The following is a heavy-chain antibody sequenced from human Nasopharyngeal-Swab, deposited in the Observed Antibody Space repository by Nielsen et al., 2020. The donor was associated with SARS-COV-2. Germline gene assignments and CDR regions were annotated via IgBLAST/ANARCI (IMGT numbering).Heavy chain of an antibody. CDR3: ARDFSPGSTYYFDY. CDR1: GFTFSSYA. V-gene: IGHV3-30-3*01. Sequence: GESLKISCAASGFTFSSYAMHWVRQAPGKGLEWVAVISYDGSNKYYADSVEGRFTISRDNSKNTLYLQMNSLRAEDTAVYYCARDFSPGSTYYFDYWGQGTLVTVSS. D-gene: IGHD3-10*01. J-gene: IGHJ4*02. CDR2: ISYDGSNK.